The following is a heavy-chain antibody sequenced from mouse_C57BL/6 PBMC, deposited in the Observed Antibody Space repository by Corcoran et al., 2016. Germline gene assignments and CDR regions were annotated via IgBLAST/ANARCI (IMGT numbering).Heavy chain of an antibody. D-gene: IGHD2-4*01. V-gene: IGHV14-1*01. CDR1: GFNIKDYY. Sequence: EVQLQQSGAELVRPGASVKLSCTASGFNIKDYYMHWVKQRPEQGLEWIGRIDPEDGDTEYAPKFQGKATMTADTSSNTAYLQRSSRTSEDTAVYYCTTSRDYDWFSYWGQGTLVTVSA. CDR3: TTSRDYDWFSY. CDR2: IDPEDGDT. J-gene: IGHJ3*01.